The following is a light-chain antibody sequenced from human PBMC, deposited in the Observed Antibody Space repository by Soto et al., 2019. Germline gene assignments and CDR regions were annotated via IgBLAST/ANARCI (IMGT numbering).Light chain of an antibody. CDR2: DVS. V-gene: IGLV2-11*01. Sequence: QSALTQPRSVSGSPGQSVTISCTGTSSDVGGYNYVSWYQQHPGKAPKLMIYDVSKRPSGVPDRFSGSKSGNTASLTISGLQAEDEADYYCCSYAGSPYVFGTGKKVT. J-gene: IGLJ1*01. CDR3: CSYAGSPYV. CDR1: SSDVGGYNY.